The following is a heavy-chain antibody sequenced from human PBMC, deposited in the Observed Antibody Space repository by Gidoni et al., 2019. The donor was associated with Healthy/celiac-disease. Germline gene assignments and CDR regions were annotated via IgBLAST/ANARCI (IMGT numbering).Heavy chain of an antibody. Sequence: QVQLVQSGAEVKKPGASVKVSCKASGYTFTSYGISWVRLAPGQGLAWMGWISVYNGNTNYAQKLQGRVTMTTDTSTSTAYMELRSLRADDTAVYYCVRVRLGRVYGMDVWGQGTTVTVSS. CDR2: ISVYNGNT. V-gene: IGHV1-18*01. D-gene: IGHD5-12*01. J-gene: IGHJ6*02. CDR1: GYTFTSYG. CDR3: VRVRLGRVYGMDV.